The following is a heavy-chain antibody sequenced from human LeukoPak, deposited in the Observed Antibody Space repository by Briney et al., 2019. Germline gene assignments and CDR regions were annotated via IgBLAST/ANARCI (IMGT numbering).Heavy chain of an antibody. V-gene: IGHV3-33*01. CDR3: ARDRGTYGSGSYFDY. D-gene: IGHD3-10*01. CDR1: GFTFSSYG. Sequence: PGGPLRLSCAASGFTFSSYGMHWVRQAPGKGLEWVAVIWYDGSNKYYADSVKGRFTISRDNSKNTLYLQMNSLRAEDTAVYYCARDRGTYGSGSYFDYWGQGTLVTVSS. CDR2: IWYDGSNK. J-gene: IGHJ4*02.